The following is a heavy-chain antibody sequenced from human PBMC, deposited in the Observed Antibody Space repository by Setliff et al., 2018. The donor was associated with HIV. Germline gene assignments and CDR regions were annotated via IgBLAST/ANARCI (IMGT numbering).Heavy chain of an antibody. CDR1: GFIFNSYA. CDR2: MSGSGATT. J-gene: IGHJ4*02. CDR3: AKAVRLELTLSSFDF. V-gene: IGHV3-23*01. D-gene: IGHD1-7*01. Sequence: QPGGSLRLSCAASGFIFNSYAMSWVRQAPGRGLEWVSIMSGSGATTNQADSVKGRFTISRDNSKNTLYLQMTSLRADDTAVYYCAKAVRLELTLSSFDFWGQGTLVTVSS.